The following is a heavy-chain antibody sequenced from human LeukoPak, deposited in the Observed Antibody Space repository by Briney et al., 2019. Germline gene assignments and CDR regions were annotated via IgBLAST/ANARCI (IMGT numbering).Heavy chain of an antibody. J-gene: IGHJ4*02. CDR1: GGPISSSTYY. CDR3: ARDIHRLRGVTGIGIQVVMSSGFDY. CDR2: IYYSGST. D-gene: IGHD3-22*01. V-gene: IGHV4-39*07. Sequence: SETLSLTCTVSGGPISSSTYYWGWIRQPPGKGLEWIGSIYYSGSTSYNPSLKSRVTISVDTSNNQFSLKLSSVTAADTAVYYCARDIHRLRGVTGIGIQVVMSSGFDYWGQGTLVTVSS.